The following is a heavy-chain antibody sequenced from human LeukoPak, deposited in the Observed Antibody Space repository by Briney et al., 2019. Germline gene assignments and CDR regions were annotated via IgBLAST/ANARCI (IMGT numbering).Heavy chain of an antibody. CDR2: IGSSGSTI. D-gene: IGHD3-3*01. CDR3: ARYITIFGVVISHLDP. Sequence: GGSLRLSCAASGFTFSDYYMSWIRQAPGKGLEWVSYIGSSGSTIYYADSVKGRFTISRDNAKNSLYLQMNSLRAEDTAVYYCARYITIFGVVISHLDPWGQGTLVTVSS. V-gene: IGHV3-11*04. CDR1: GFTFSDYY. J-gene: IGHJ5*02.